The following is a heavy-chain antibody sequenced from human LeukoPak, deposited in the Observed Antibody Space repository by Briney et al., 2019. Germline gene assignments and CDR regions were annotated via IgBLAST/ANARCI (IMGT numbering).Heavy chain of an antibody. D-gene: IGHD2-15*01. CDR2: ISSSSSYI. CDR3: ARGLIGYCSGGSCYRRSYYYYMDV. Sequence: GGSLRLSCAASGFTFSSYCMNWVRQAPGKGLEWVSSISSSSSYIYYADSVKGRFTISRDNAKNSLYLQMNSLRAEGTAVYYCARGLIGYCSGGSCYRRSYYYYMDVWGKGTTVTVSS. J-gene: IGHJ6*03. CDR1: GFTFSSYC. V-gene: IGHV3-21*01.